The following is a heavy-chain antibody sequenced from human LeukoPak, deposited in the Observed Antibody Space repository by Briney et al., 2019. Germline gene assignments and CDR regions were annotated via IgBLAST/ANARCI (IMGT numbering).Heavy chain of an antibody. CDR2: IKQDGSEK. J-gene: IGHJ4*02. CDR1: GFTFSSYW. V-gene: IGHV3-7*01. Sequence: GGSLRLSCAASGFTFSSYWMSWVRQAPGKGLEWVANIKQDGSEKYYVDSVKGRFTISRDNAKNSLYLQMNSLRAEDTAVYYCVREGYSGYDKAIYFDYWGQGTLVTVSS. CDR3: VREGYSGYDKAIYFDY. D-gene: IGHD5-12*01.